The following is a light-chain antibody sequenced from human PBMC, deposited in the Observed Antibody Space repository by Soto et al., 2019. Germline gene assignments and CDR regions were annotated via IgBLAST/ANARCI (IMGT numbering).Light chain of an antibody. CDR2: EGS. CDR1: SSDIGSYKF. Sequence: QSALAQPASVSESPGQSITISCTGTSSDIGSYKFVSWYQQHPDKAPKLLIFEGSKRPSGVSNRFSGSKSGNTASLTISGLQAEDEADYFCCSYAGGSNVFGNGTKVTVL. CDR3: CSYAGGSNV. V-gene: IGLV2-23*03. J-gene: IGLJ1*01.